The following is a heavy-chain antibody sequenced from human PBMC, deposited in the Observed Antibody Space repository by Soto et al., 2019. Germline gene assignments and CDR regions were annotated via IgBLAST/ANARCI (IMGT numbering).Heavy chain of an antibody. V-gene: IGHV3-33*01. J-gene: IGHJ4*02. CDR1: GFIFSTYG. D-gene: IGHD1-7*01. CDR2: LWYDGSKK. CDR3: ARDVGTCYY. Sequence: QVQLVESGGGVVQAWRSLRLSCAASGFIFSTYGMHWVRQAPGKGLEWVAVLWYDGSKKYYGDSVKGRFIISRDNSDNTLYLYMHSMRDEETAVYYCARDVGTCYYWVQGTLVTVSS.